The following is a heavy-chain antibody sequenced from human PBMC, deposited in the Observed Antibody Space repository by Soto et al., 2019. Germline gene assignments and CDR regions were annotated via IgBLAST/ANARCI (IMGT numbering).Heavy chain of an antibody. CDR2: ISYGGKNQ. V-gene: IGHV3-30*18. CDR1: GFTFDNYG. D-gene: IGHD1-26*01. CDR3: AKGFFVGATTSPFES. J-gene: IGHJ4*02. Sequence: VRLVQSGGGVVQPGRALTLACVASGFTFDNYGMHWVRQAPGQGLDWVAVISYGGKNQYYEDSVKGRFTISRDNSRNTLYLQMNNLRPEDTGVYYCAKGFFVGATTSPFESWGQGTLVAVST.